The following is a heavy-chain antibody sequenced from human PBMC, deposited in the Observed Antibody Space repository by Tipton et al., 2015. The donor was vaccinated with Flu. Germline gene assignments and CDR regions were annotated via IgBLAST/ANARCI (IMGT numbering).Heavy chain of an antibody. Sequence: QSGAEVKKPGASVKVSCKASGYTFTSYNMHWVRQAPGQGLEWMGIIYPAGGGISYAQKFQGRVIMTRDRSTGTHHMELSSLRPDDRAMYYCARDKGAGTYTFDVWGQGTMITVSA. CDR2: IYPAGGGI. CDR3: ARDKGAGTYTFDV. CDR1: GYTFTSYN. D-gene: IGHD1-1*01. V-gene: IGHV1-46*01. J-gene: IGHJ3*01.